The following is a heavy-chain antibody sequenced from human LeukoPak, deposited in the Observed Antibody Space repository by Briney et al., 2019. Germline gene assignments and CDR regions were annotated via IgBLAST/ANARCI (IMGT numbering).Heavy chain of an antibody. D-gene: IGHD3-22*01. J-gene: IGHJ4*02. Sequence: PGGSLRLSCAASGFTFSSYGMSWVRQAPGKGLEWVSAISGSGGSTYYADSVKGRFTISRDNSKNTLYLQMNSLRAEDTAVYYCARAGRSLWGPRTMSFDYWGQGTPVTVSS. CDR2: ISGSGGST. CDR1: GFTFSSYG. V-gene: IGHV3-23*01. CDR3: ARAGRSLWGPRTMSFDY.